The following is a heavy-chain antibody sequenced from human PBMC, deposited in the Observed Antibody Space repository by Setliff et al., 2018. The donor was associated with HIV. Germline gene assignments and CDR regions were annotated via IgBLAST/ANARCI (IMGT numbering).Heavy chain of an antibody. V-gene: IGHV1-2*06. D-gene: IGHD3-22*01. J-gene: IGHJ6*02. CDR1: GYTFTAYY. Sequence: ASVKVSCKASGYTFTAYYIHWVRQAPGQGLEWMGRIIPNSGGTNYAQKFQDRVTMTRDTSISTAYMELSRLRSDDTAVYYCASGSEHYYDSSGYLFLSYYYYGMDVWGQGTTVTVSS. CDR3: ASGSEHYYDSSGYLFLSYYYYGMDV. CDR2: IIPNSGGT.